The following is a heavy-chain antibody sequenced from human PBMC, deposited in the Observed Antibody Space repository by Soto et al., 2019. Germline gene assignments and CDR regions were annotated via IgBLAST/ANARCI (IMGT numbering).Heavy chain of an antibody. V-gene: IGHV1-18*01. J-gene: IGHJ4*02. Sequence: QVHLVQSGAEVKKPGASVKVSCKGSGYGFTTYGITWVRQAPGQGLEWMAWISAHNGNTNYAQKVQGRVTVTRDTSTSTAYMELRSLRYEDTDVYFCARGREGDYWGQGALVTVSS. CDR1: GYGFTTYG. CDR3: ARGREGDY. CDR2: ISAHNGNT.